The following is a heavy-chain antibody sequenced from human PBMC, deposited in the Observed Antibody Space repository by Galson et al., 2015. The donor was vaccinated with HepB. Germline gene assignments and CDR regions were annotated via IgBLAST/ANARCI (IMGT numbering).Heavy chain of an antibody. CDR2: LGHDGNFQ. V-gene: IGHV3-33*01. Sequence: SLRLSCASSGFPFNLWGMHWVRQAPGKGLEWVAILGHDGNFQQYADSVKGRFTVSRDNSKNTLYLELNSLRDEDTAVYYCARDREEAVAAWSYQHMDVWGKGTTVSVSS. CDR1: GFPFNLWG. CDR3: ARDREEAVAAWSYQHMDV. J-gene: IGHJ6*03. D-gene: IGHD6-19*01.